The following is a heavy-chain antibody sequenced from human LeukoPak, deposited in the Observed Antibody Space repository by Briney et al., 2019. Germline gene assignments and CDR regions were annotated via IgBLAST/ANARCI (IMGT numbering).Heavy chain of an antibody. CDR3: AKDPLSYYDSSGYRYFDY. CDR1: GFTFNNYA. CDR2: ISGSGGST. V-gene: IGHV3-23*01. J-gene: IGHJ4*02. D-gene: IGHD3-22*01. Sequence: GGSLRLSCAASGFTFNNYAMNWVRQAPGKGVEWVSGISGSGGSTYYADSVKGRFTISRDNSKNTLYLQMNRLRAEDTAVYFCAKDPLSYYDSSGYRYFDYWGQGTLVTVSS.